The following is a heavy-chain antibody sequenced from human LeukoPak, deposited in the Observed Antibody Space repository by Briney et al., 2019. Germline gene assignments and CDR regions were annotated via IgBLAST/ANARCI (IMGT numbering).Heavy chain of an antibody. V-gene: IGHV4-61*02. CDR2: IYTSGST. J-gene: IGHJ4*02. D-gene: IGHD3-3*01. CDR1: GGSISSGSYY. Sequence: SETLSLTCTVSGGSISSGSYYWSWIRQPAGKGPEWIGRIYTSGSTNYNPSLKSRVTISVDTSKNQFSLKLSSVTAADTAVYYCARGNDFWSGYYFDYWGQGTLVTVSS. CDR3: ARGNDFWSGYYFDY.